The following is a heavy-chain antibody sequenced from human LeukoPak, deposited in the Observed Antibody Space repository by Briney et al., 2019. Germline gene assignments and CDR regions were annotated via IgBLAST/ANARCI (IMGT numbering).Heavy chain of an antibody. CDR3: AAGGITGTTWTFYYYYYGMDV. CDR1: GFTFTSSA. CDR2: IVVGSGNT. J-gene: IGHJ6*02. Sequence: GTSVKVSCKASGFTFTSSAMQWVRQARGQRLEWIGWIVVGSGNTNYAQKFQERVTITRDMSTSTAYMELSGLRSEDTAVYYCAAGGITGTTWTFYYYYYGMDVWGQGTTVTVSS. D-gene: IGHD1-7*01. V-gene: IGHV1-58*02.